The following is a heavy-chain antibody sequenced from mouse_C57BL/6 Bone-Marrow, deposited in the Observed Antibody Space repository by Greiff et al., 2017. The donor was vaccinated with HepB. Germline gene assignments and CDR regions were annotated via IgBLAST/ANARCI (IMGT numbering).Heavy chain of an antibody. CDR2: IYPGDGDT. Sequence: VKLVESGAELVKPGASVKISCKASGYAFSSYWMNWVKQRPGKGLEWIGQIYPGDGDTNYNGKFKGKATLTADKSSSTAYMQLSSLTSEDSAVYFCAREDDGYSFYWYFDVWGTGTTVTVSS. CDR1: GYAFSSYW. J-gene: IGHJ1*03. D-gene: IGHD2-3*01. CDR3: AREDDGYSFYWYFDV. V-gene: IGHV1-80*01.